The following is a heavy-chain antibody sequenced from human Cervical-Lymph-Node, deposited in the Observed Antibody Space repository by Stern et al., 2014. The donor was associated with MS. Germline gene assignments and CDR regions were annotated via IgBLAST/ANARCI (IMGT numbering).Heavy chain of an antibody. J-gene: IGHJ4*03. CDR2: ITPVLGTA. CDR3: ARGGGVVGYLDS. V-gene: IGHV1-69*06. Sequence: VQLVESGAEVKKPGSSVKVSCKASGDTFSSYAINWVRQVPGQGPEGMGGITPVLGTANYAQKFQGRVTITADKATSTAYMELMTLRSEDTAVYYCARGGGVVGYLDSWGQGTLVRVSS. CDR1: GDTFSSYA. D-gene: IGHD3-22*01.